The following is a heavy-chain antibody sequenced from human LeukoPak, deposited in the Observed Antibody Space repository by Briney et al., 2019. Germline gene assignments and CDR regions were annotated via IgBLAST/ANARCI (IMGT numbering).Heavy chain of an antibody. CDR3: AKDPGYGVLYHFDY. CDR2: ITGSGGAT. V-gene: IGHV3-23*01. J-gene: IGHJ4*02. CDR1: GFTFRSYA. D-gene: IGHD4-17*01. Sequence: GGSLRLSCAASGFTFRSYAMSWVRQAPGKGLEWVSAITGSGGATYYADSVKGRFTISRDNSKNTLYLQMNSLRAEDTAVYYCAKDPGYGVLYHFDYWGQGTLVTVSS.